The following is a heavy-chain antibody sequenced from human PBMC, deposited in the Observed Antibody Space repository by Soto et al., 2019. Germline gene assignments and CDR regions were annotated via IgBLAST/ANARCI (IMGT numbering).Heavy chain of an antibody. V-gene: IGHV3-30*18. D-gene: IGHD1-7*01. J-gene: IGHJ6*02. Sequence: GGSLRLSCAASGFTSSSYGMHWVRQAPGKGLEWVAVISYDGSNKYYADSVKGRFTISRDNSKNTLYLQMNSLRAEDTAVYYCAKDRVILNWNYVSGMDVWGQGTTVTVSS. CDR2: ISYDGSNK. CDR1: GFTSSSYG. CDR3: AKDRVILNWNYVSGMDV.